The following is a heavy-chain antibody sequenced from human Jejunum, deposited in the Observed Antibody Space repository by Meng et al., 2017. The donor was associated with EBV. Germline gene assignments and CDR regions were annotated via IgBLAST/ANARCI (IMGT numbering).Heavy chain of an antibody. Sequence: GPGPRHPCPTPPVTCPASTALITRNEWGRWVRPPPGKGVEWLAEINPVGGTYYNPSLKSRVTISIDPSKRQFSLRLNSMTAADTAVYYCARASSERLLDYWGQGTLVTVSS. D-gene: IGHD1-14*01. J-gene: IGHJ4*02. CDR2: INPVGGT. V-gene: IGHV4-4*02. CDR1: TALITRNEW. CDR3: ARASSERLLDY.